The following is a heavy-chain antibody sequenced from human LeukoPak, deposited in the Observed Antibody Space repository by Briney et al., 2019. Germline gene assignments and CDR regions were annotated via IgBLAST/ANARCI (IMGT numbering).Heavy chain of an antibody. Sequence: RSLGLSCVGSGCRLGAPAMRWVRQAPGKGLERVGFIRSKAYGATTEYAPSVTGRFTISRVDSKTIVYMQMNSLNSNDTGVYYCGRGPVELCRHNGMVVWGQGTTVIVSS. CDR3: GRGPVELCRHNGMVV. CDR1: GCRLGAPA. CDR2: IRSKAYGATT. J-gene: IGHJ6*02. V-gene: IGHV3-49*04. D-gene: IGHD3-16*01.